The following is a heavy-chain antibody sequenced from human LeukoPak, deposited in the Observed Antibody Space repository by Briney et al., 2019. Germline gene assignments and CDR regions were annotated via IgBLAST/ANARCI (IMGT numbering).Heavy chain of an antibody. CDR3: ARHVSRADAFDI. CDR2: IYYSGST. D-gene: IGHD3-10*01. Sequence: PSETLSLTCAVYSGSLSSYYWSWIRQPPGKGLEWIGYIYYSGSTNYNPSLKSRVTISVDTSKNQFSLKLSSVTAADTAVYYCARHVSRADAFDIWGQGTMVTVSS. V-gene: IGHV4-59*08. J-gene: IGHJ3*02. CDR1: SGSLSSYY.